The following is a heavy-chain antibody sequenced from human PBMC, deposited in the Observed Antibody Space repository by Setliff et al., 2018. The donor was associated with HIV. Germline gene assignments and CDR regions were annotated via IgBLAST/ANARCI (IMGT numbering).Heavy chain of an antibody. CDR2: FRHSGNT. J-gene: IGHJ5*02. Sequence: SETLSLTCAVYGGSFSGYFWSWIRQSPGKGLEWIGEFRHSGNTNINPSLKSRDTISGDTTKSQISLKLTSVTAADTAVYYCARGGRSTVTQWAWFDPWGQGTLVTVSS. D-gene: IGHD4-17*01. CDR1: GGSFSGYF. CDR3: ARGGRSTVTQWAWFDP. V-gene: IGHV4-34*04.